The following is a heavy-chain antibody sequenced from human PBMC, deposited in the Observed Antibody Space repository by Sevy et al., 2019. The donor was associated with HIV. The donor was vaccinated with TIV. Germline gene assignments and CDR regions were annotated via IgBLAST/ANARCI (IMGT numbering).Heavy chain of an antibody. CDR1: GFTVGSNY. V-gene: IGHV3-53*01. J-gene: IGHJ4*02. CDR3: ATGIAAAGHSFDY. D-gene: IGHD6-13*01. Sequence: GGSLRLSCTASGFTVGSNYMSWVRQAPGKGLEWVSVIYSDDSTYYADSVKGRFTISRDNSKNTVYLQMNSLRAEDTAVYYCATGIAAAGHSFDYWGQGTLVTVSS. CDR2: IYSDDST.